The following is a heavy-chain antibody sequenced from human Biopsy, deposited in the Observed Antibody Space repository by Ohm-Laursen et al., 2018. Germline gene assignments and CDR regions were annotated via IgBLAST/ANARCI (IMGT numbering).Heavy chain of an antibody. J-gene: IGHJ3*01. CDR1: GYAVNDYF. Sequence: VSSVKVSCKGSGYAVNDYFLHWLRQAPGQGPEWTGWISPNSGGTNYAQKFQGRVTMTTDTSTSTVYLELRRLISDDTAVYYCARDIMNRIAGLVARSDVFDVWGQGTLVTVSS. D-gene: IGHD3-16*01. CDR2: ISPNSGGT. V-gene: IGHV1-2*02. CDR3: ARDIMNRIAGLVARSDVFDV.